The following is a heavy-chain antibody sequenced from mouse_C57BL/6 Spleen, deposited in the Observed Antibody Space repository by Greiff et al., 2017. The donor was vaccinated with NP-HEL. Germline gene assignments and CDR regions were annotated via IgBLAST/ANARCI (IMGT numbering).Heavy chain of an antibody. CDR3: TARGNEAY. D-gene: IGHD2-1*01. Sequence: VQLQQSGAELVRPGASVKLSCTASGFNIKDDYMHWVKQRPEQGLEWIGWIDPETGDTEYASKFQGKATITADTSSNTAYLQLSSLTSEDTAVYYCTARGNEAYWGQGTLVTVSA. CDR1: GFNIKDDY. J-gene: IGHJ3*01. CDR2: IDPETGDT. V-gene: IGHV14-4*01.